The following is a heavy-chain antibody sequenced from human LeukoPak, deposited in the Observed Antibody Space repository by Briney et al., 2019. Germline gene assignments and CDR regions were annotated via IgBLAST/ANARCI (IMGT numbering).Heavy chain of an antibody. D-gene: IGHD3-3*01. CDR2: IKQDGSEK. V-gene: IGHV3-7*01. Sequence: GGSLRLSCAASGFTFSSYWMSWVRQAPGKGLEWVANIKQDGSEKYYVDSVKGRFTISRDNAKNSLYVQMNSLRAEDTAVYYCARVIREWAGGGYYYYMDVWGKGTTVTVSS. CDR3: ARVIREWAGGGYYYYMDV. CDR1: GFTFSSYW. J-gene: IGHJ6*03.